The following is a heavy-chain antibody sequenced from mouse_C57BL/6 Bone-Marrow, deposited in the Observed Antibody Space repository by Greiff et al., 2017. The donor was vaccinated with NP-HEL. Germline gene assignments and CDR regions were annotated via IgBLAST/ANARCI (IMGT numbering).Heavy chain of an antibody. D-gene: IGHD2-4*01. CDR1: GYTFTSYW. Sequence: QVQLQQPGAELVKPGASVTLSCKASGYTFTSYWMQWVKQRPGQGLEWIGEIDPSDSYTNYNQKFKGKATLTVDTSSSTAYMQLSSLTSEDSAVYYCARGDYDGAYWGQGTLVTVSA. J-gene: IGHJ3*01. V-gene: IGHV1-50*01. CDR3: ARGDYDGAY. CDR2: IDPSDSYT.